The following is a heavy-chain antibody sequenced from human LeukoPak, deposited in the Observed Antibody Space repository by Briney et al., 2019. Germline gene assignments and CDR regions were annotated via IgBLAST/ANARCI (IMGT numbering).Heavy chain of an antibody. D-gene: IGHD3-3*01. J-gene: IGHJ3*02. Sequence: PSQTLSLTCTVSGGSISSSSYYWGWIRQPPGKGLEWIGEINHSGSTNYNPSLKSRVTISVDTSKNQFSLKLSSVTAADTAVYYCARTRYDFWGGPDAFDIWGQGTMVTVSS. CDR3: ARTRYDFWGGPDAFDI. CDR2: INHSGST. V-gene: IGHV4-39*07. CDR1: GGSISSSSYY.